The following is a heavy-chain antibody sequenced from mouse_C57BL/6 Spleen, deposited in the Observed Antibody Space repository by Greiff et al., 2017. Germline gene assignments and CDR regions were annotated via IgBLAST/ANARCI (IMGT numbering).Heavy chain of an antibody. J-gene: IGHJ3*01. Sequence: EVQLVESGGDLVKPGGSLKLSCAASGFTFSSYGMSWVRQTPDKRLEWVATISSGGSYTYYPDSVKGRFTISRDNAKNTLYLQMSSLKSEDTAMYYCARQRDYSNSFAYWGQGTLVTVSA. V-gene: IGHV5-6*01. CDR2: ISSGGSYT. D-gene: IGHD2-5*01. CDR1: GFTFSSYG. CDR3: ARQRDYSNSFAY.